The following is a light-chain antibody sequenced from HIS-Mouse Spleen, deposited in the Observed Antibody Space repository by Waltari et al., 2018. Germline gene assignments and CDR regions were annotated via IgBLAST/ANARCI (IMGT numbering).Light chain of an antibody. Sequence: SSELTQDPAVSVALGQTVRITCQGDSLRRYYTSWYQQKPGQAPVLVIYGKNHRPSGIPDRFSGSSSGNTASLTITGAQAEDEADYYCNSRDSSGNHVVFGGGTKLTVL. CDR3: NSRDSSGNHVV. CDR1: SLRRYY. V-gene: IGLV3-19*01. J-gene: IGLJ2*01. CDR2: GKN.